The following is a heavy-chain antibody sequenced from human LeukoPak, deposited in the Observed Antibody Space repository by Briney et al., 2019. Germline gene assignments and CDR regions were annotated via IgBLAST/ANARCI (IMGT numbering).Heavy chain of an antibody. CDR3: ARGRMVRGVGNWFDP. D-gene: IGHD3-10*01. CDR2: MNPSSGNT. Sequence: GASVKVSCKASGYTFTSYDINWVRQATGQGLEWMGWMNPSSGNTGYAQKFQGRVTMTRNTSISTAYMKLSSLRSEDTAVYYCARGRMVRGVGNWFDPWGQGTLVTVSS. V-gene: IGHV1-8*01. J-gene: IGHJ5*02. CDR1: GYTFTSYD.